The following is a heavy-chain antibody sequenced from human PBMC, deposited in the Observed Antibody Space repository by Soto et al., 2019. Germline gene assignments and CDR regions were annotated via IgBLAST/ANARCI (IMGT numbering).Heavy chain of an antibody. V-gene: IGHV1-18*01. CDR2: ISGYNGKT. Sequence: ASVKVSCKASGYTFTSYGISWVRQAPGQGLEWMGWISGYNGKTNYAQKVQDRVTMTTDTSTSTVYMELRSLRSDDTAVYYCARDILTGYQYYGMDVWGQGTTVTVSS. CDR1: GYTFTSYG. J-gene: IGHJ6*02. D-gene: IGHD3-9*01. CDR3: ARDILTGYQYYGMDV.